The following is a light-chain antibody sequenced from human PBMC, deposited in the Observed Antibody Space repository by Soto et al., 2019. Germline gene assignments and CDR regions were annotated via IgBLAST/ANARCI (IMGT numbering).Light chain of an antibody. CDR2: AAS. CDR1: QTIRSH. V-gene: IGKV1-9*01. CDR3: QHYNSYSEA. J-gene: IGKJ1*01. Sequence: DIQMTQSPSSVSASGLYVVIITCRASQTIRSHLNWYQQKPGEAPDLLIYAASTLQTGVPSRFSGSGSGTEFTLTISSLQPHDFATYYCQHYNSYSEAFGQGTKVDIK.